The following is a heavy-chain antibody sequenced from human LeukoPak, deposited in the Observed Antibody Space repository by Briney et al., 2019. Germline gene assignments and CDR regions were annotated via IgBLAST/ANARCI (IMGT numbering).Heavy chain of an antibody. Sequence: PGGSLRLSCAASGFTFSSYEMNWVRQAPGKGLEWVSFITSSGNTMYYADSVKGRFTISRDNAKNSLYLQMNSLRAEDTAVYYCARDPYSSSSGSGDYWGQGTLVTVSS. D-gene: IGHD6-13*01. CDR3: ARDPYSSSSGSGDY. CDR1: GFTFSSYE. J-gene: IGHJ4*02. CDR2: ITSSGNTM. V-gene: IGHV3-48*03.